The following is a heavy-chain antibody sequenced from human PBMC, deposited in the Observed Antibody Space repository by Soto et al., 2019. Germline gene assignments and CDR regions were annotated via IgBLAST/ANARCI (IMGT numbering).Heavy chain of an antibody. D-gene: IGHD2-15*01. Sequence: QVQLVESGGGVVRPGRSLRLSCAASGFTVSSFGMRWFRQPPGKGLEWVTVISVDGDNRYYSDSVKGRFTVSRDNSTPTLYLQLNILRSVDTAVYYCAKSRVSGGNSFLVDYWGQGTLVTVSS. CDR3: AKSRVSGGNSFLVDY. CDR1: GFTVSSFG. CDR2: ISVDGDNR. J-gene: IGHJ4*02. V-gene: IGHV3-30*18.